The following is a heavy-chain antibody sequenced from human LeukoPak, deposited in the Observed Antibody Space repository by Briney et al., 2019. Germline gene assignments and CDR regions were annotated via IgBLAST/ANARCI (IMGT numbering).Heavy chain of an antibody. D-gene: IGHD4-23*01. J-gene: IGHJ4*02. CDR3: ARQGYGGHSQGAADY. CDR1: GYTFTGYY. V-gene: IGHV1-18*04. CDR2: ISANNGNR. Sequence: EASVKVSCKASGYTFTGYYMHWVRQAPGQGLEWMGWISANNGNRNYAQKLQDRVSMTTDTSTSTAYMELRSLRSDDTAVYYCARQGYGGHSQGAADYWGQGTLVTVSS.